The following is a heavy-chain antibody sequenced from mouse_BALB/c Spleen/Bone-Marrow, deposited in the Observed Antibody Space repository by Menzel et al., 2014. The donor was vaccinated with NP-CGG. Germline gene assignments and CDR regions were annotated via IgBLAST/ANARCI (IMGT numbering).Heavy chain of an antibody. V-gene: IGHV5-2*01. D-gene: IGHD4-1*01. J-gene: IGHJ3*01. Sequence: VKLMESGGGLVQPGESLKLSCESNEYEFXSHDMSWVRKTPEKRLELVAAINSDGGSTYYPDTMERRFIISRDNTKXTLYLQMSSLRSEDTALYYCARHANWDWFAYWGQGTLVTVSA. CDR1: EYEFXSHD. CDR3: ARHANWDWFAY. CDR2: INSDGGST.